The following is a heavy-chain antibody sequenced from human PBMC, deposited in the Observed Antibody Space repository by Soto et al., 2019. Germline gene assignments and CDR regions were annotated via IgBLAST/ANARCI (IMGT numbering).Heavy chain of an antibody. CDR3: ASHPMHDYGDPNYYYHGLDV. J-gene: IGHJ6*02. D-gene: IGHD4-17*01. CDR2: IYPGDSNT. Sequence: LGESLKISCKGSGYSFTNYRIAWVRQMPGKGLEWMGIIYPGDSNTRYSPSFQGQVTISADKSISTAYLQWSSLKASDTAMYYCASHPMHDYGDPNYYYHGLDVWGQGTTVTVSS. V-gene: IGHV5-51*01. CDR1: GYSFTNYR.